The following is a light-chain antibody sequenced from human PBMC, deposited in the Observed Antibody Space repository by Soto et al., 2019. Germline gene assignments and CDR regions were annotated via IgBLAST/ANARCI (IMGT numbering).Light chain of an antibody. J-gene: IGKJ1*01. CDR3: AQRVWPWT. CDR1: QSVSSQ. V-gene: IGKV3-11*01. Sequence: EIVLTQSPATLSLSPGERATLSCRASQSVSSQLAWYQTKLCQAPILLIYDASNRATGIPDRFSGSGSGTDFTLTISSLEPEDFAVYYCAQRVWPWTVGQGTKV. CDR2: DAS.